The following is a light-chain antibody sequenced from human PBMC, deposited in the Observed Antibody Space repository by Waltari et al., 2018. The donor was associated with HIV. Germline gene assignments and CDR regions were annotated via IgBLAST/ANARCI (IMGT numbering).Light chain of an antibody. CDR1: SSDVGGYNY. V-gene: IGLV2-14*01. CDR3: SSYTSSSTPV. J-gene: IGLJ3*02. Sequence: QSALTQPASVSGSPGQSITISCTGTSSDVGGYNYVSWYQQHPGKAPKLMIHDVSKRPSGVSNRFSGSKSGNTASLTISGLQAEDEADYYCSSYTSSSTPVFGGGTKLTVL. CDR2: DVS.